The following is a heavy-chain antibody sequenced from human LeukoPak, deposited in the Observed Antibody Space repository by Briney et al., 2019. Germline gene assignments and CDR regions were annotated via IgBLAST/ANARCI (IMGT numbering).Heavy chain of an antibody. Sequence: PGGSLRLSCAASGFTFGSFEMNWVRQAPGKGLEWVSYISDSGTTIYYADSVKGRFTISRDNAKNSLYLQMNSLRAEDTAVYYCASGDSTWPSYFDCWGLGTLVTVSS. CDR3: ASGDSTWPSYFDC. CDR1: GFTFGSFE. CDR2: ISDSGTTI. J-gene: IGHJ4*02. V-gene: IGHV3-48*03. D-gene: IGHD6-13*01.